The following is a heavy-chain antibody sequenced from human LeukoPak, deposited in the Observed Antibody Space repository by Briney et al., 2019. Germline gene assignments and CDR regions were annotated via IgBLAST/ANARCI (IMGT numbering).Heavy chain of an antibody. CDR1: GFTLRNFA. J-gene: IGHJ4*02. V-gene: IGHV3-23*01. Sequence: GGSLRLSCAASGFTLRNFAMAWVRQAPGKGLEWVAVIDGGGGNKHYADSVRGRFTISRDNAKNSLYLQMNSLRVEDTAVYYCARGSLAAVTFDSWGQGTLVTVSS. CDR2: IDGGGGNK. CDR3: ARGSLAAVTFDS. D-gene: IGHD6-13*01.